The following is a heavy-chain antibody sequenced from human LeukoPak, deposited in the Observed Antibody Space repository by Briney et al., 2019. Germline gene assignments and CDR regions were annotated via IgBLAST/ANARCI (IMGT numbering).Heavy chain of an antibody. CDR1: GFTVSSNY. J-gene: IGHJ4*02. D-gene: IGHD6-13*01. V-gene: IGHV3-66*01. CDR2: IYSGGTT. CDR3: ARGPSSSWSNYFDY. Sequence: GGSLRLSCAASGFTVSSNYMSWVRQAPGKGLEWVSVIYSGGTTYYADSVKDRFTISRDNSKNTLYLQMDNLRAEDTVMYYCARGPSSSWSNYFDYWGQGTLVTVSS.